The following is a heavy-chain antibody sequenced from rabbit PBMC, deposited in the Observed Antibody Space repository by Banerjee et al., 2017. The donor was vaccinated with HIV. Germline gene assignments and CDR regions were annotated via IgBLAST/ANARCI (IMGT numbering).Heavy chain of an antibody. D-gene: IGHD4-1*01. Sequence: QEQLEESGGDLVKPEGSLTLTCTASGFSFSTKYVMCWVRQAPGKGLEWIACINTSSGNTVYATWAKGRFTISKTSWTTVTLQMTSLTAADTATYFCAGDPWSGWNLWGQGTLVTVS. CDR3: AGDPWSGWNL. V-gene: IGHV1S45*01. CDR2: INTSSGNT. CDR1: GFSFSTKYV. J-gene: IGHJ4*01.